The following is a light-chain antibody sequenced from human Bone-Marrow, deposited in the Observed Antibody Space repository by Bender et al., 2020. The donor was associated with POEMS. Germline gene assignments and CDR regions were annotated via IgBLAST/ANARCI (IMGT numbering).Light chain of an antibody. J-gene: IGLJ3*02. V-gene: IGLV2-14*01. CDR3: CSYTRSSTWV. CDR2: EVT. CDR1: TNDVGGYRY. Sequence: QSALTQPASVSGSPGQSITISCTGTTNDVGGYRYVSWYQLHPGKAPKLLIYEVTNRPSGISNRFSGSKSGNTASLTISGLQAEDEAEYHCCSYTRSSTWVFGGGTKVTVL.